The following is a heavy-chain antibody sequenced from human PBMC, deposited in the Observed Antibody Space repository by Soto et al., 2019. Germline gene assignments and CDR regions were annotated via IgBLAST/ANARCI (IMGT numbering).Heavy chain of an antibody. D-gene: IGHD6-13*01. CDR3: ARVPIAADEHFDY. Sequence: EVQLVESGGGLVQPGGSLRLSRAASGFTFSFYSMNWVRQAPGKGLEWVSYISSTSSTIYYADSAKGRFTISRDNAKTSLYLQMNSLRAEDTAVYYCARVPIAADEHFDYWGQGTLVTVSS. V-gene: IGHV3-48*01. J-gene: IGHJ4*02. CDR2: ISSTSSTI. CDR1: GFTFSFYS.